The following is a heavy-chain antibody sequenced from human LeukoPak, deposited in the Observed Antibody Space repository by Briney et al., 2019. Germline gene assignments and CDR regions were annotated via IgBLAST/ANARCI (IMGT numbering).Heavy chain of an antibody. J-gene: IGHJ3*02. CDR1: GFSLSTSGVG. Sequence: SGPTLVKPTQTLTLTCTSSGFSLSTSGVGVGWIRQPPGKALEWLALIYWNDDKRYSPSLKSRLTITKDTSKNQVVLTMTNMDPVDTATYYCAHRPSGNYYDSSGYGDAFDIWGQGTMVTVSS. D-gene: IGHD3-22*01. CDR3: AHRPSGNYYDSSGYGDAFDI. CDR2: IYWNDDK. V-gene: IGHV2-5*01.